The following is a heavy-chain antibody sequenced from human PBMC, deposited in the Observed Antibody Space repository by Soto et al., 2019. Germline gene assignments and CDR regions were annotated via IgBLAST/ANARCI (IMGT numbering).Heavy chain of an antibody. D-gene: IGHD5-12*01. J-gene: IGHJ4*02. CDR3: VRYCGTTLCNGVATRTFDY. Sequence: GGSLRLSCAASRFTFSAYEMHWFRQAPGKGLEWVSYISTSGSTVYYADSVKGRFTVSRDNTRNSLYLQMDSLRDEDAALYYCVRYCGTTLCNGVATRTFDYWGQGALVTVSS. CDR1: RFTFSAYE. V-gene: IGHV3-48*03. CDR2: ISTSGSTV.